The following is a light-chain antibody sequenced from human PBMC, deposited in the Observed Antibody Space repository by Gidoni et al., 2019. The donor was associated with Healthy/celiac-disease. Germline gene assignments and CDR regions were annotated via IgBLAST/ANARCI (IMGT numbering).Light chain of an antibody. J-gene: IGKJ5*01. CDR2: DAS. V-gene: IGKV3-11*01. CDR1: QSVSSY. Sequence: EIVLTQYPATLSLSPGERATLSCRASQSVSSYLAWYQQKPGQAPRLLIYDASNRATSIPARFSGSGSGTGFTLTLSSLGPEDFAFYYCQQRSNWPPITFGQGTRLEIK. CDR3: QQRSNWPPIT.